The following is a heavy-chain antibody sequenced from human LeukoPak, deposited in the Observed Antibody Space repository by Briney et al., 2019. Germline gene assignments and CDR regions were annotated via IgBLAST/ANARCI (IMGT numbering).Heavy chain of an antibody. CDR2: ISAYNGNT. CDR1: GYTFTSYG. Sequence: ASVKVSCKASGYTFTSYGTSWVRQAPGQGLEWMGWISAYNGNTNYAQKVQGRVTMTTDTSTTTVCMELRSLRSDDTAVYYCARGGRPGYYLYNWFDPWGQGTLVTVSS. CDR3: ARGGRPGYYLYNWFDP. D-gene: IGHD3-22*01. V-gene: IGHV1-18*01. J-gene: IGHJ5*02.